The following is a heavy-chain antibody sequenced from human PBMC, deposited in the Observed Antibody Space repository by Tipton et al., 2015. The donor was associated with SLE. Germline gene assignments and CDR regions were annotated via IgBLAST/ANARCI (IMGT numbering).Heavy chain of an antibody. J-gene: IGHJ4*02. CDR1: GGSFSGYY. D-gene: IGHD3-10*01. Sequence: TLSLTCAVYGGSFSGYYWSWIRQLPGKGLEWIGEINHSGSTNYNPSLKSRLTISVDTSKNQFSLKLSSVTAADTAVYYCASRGAGGYYFDYWGQGTLVTVSS. CDR3: ASRGAGGYYFDY. V-gene: IGHV4-34*01. CDR2: INHSGST.